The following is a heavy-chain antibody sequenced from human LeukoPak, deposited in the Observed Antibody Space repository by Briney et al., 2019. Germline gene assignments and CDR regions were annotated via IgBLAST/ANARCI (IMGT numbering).Heavy chain of an antibody. Sequence: SGGSLRLSCAASGFTFSSYGMHWVRQAPGKGLEWVAVISYDGSNKYYADSVKGRFTISRDNSKNTLYLQMNSLRAEDTAVYYCAKDRRIAAAALDYWGQGTLVTVPS. CDR2: ISYDGSNK. V-gene: IGHV3-30*18. J-gene: IGHJ4*02. D-gene: IGHD6-13*01. CDR1: GFTFSSYG. CDR3: AKDRRIAAAALDY.